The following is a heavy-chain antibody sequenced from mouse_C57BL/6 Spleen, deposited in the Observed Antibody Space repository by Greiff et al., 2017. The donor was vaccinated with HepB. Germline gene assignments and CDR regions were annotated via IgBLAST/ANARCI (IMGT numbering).Heavy chain of an antibody. Sequence: EVQLQQSGPELVKPGASVKMSCKASGYTFTDYNMHWVKQSHGKSLEWIGYINPNNGGTSYNQKFKGKATLTVNKSSSTAYMELRSLTSEDSAVYYCARWGYYYGSRETIWYFDVWGTGTTVTVSS. CDR1: GYTFTDYN. CDR2: INPNNGGT. V-gene: IGHV1-22*01. CDR3: ARWGYYYGSRETIWYFDV. D-gene: IGHD1-1*01. J-gene: IGHJ1*03.